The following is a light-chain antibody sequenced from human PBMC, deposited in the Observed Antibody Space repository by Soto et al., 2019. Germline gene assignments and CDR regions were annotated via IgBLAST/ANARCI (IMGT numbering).Light chain of an antibody. CDR1: QSVGNN. CDR2: DAS. CDR3: QQYGPSLIT. Sequence: ENVLTQSPGTLSFSPGERATLSCRASQSVGNNLAWYQQRPGQAPTLLISDASTRATGIPDRFSGSGSGTDFTLTSSRLEPEDYALYYCQQYGPSLITFGQGTRLESK. V-gene: IGKV3-20*01. J-gene: IGKJ5*01.